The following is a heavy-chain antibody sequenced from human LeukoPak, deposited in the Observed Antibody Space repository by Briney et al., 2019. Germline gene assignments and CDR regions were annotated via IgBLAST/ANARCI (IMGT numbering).Heavy chain of an antibody. J-gene: IGHJ4*02. CDR3: AKDSPSAPVTSV. CDR1: GFTFSSYG. Sequence: PGRSLRLSCAASGFTFSSYGMHWVRQAPGKGLEWVAVISYDGSNKYYADSVKGRFTISRDNSKNTLYLQTNSLRAEDTAVYYCAKDSPSAPVTSVWGQGTLVTVSS. CDR2: ISYDGSNK. D-gene: IGHD4-17*01. V-gene: IGHV3-30*18.